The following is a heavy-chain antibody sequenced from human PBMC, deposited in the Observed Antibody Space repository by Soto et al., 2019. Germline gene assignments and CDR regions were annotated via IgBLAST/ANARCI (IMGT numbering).Heavy chain of an antibody. D-gene: IGHD2-15*01. V-gene: IGHV4-59*01. CDR1: GGSISSYY. Sequence: SETLSLTCTVSGGSISSYYWSWIRQPPGKGLEWIGYIYYSGSTNYNPSLKSRVTISVDTSKNQFSLKLSSVTAADTAVYYCAGEGFVLSGKCGMDVWGQGTLVTVSS. CDR2: IYYSGST. J-gene: IGHJ6*02. CDR3: AGEGFVLSGKCGMDV.